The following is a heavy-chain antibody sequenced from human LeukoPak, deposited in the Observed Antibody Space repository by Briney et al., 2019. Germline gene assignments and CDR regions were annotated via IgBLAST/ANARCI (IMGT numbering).Heavy chain of an antibody. V-gene: IGHV1-69*06. CDR2: IIPIFGTA. CDR1: GGTFSSYA. J-gene: IGHJ6*03. Sequence: SVKVSCKASGGTFSSYAISWVRQAPGQGLEWMGGIIPIFGTANYAQKFQGRVTITADKSTSTDYMELSSLRSEDTAVYYCARDGETYYYGSGSYHYYMDVWGKGTTVTVSS. CDR3: ARDGETYYYGSGSYHYYMDV. D-gene: IGHD3-10*01.